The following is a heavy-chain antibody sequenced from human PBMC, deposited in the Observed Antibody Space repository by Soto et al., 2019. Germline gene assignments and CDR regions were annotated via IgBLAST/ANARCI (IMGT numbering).Heavy chain of an antibody. V-gene: IGHV4-4*03. J-gene: IGHJ5*02. CDR3: ARSYMVRGVANWFDP. D-gene: IGHD3-10*01. Sequence: PETLPETYTVSVGPISTRNWWSWVRQPPGKGLEWIGEIYHSGSTNYNPSLKSRVTISVDKSKNQFSLKLSSVTAADTAVYYCARSYMVRGVANWFDPWGQGTLVT. CDR2: IYHSGST. CDR1: VGPISTRNW.